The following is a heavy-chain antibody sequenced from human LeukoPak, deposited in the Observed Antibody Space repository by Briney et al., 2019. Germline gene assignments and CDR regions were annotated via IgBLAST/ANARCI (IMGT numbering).Heavy chain of an antibody. CDR1: XX. CDR2: ISYDGSNK. CDR3: ARDAAAAPRYFDY. J-gene: IGHJ4*02. Sequence: XXMXXVRQAPGKGLEWVAVISYDGSNKYYADSVKGRFTISRDNSKNTLYLQMNSLRAEDTAVYYCARDAAAAPRYFDYWGQGTLVTVSS. V-gene: IGHV3-30-3*01. D-gene: IGHD6-13*01.